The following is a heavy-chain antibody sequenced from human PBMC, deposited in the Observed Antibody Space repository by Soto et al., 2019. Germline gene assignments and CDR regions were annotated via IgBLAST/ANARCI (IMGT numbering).Heavy chain of an antibody. CDR1: GGTFSSYA. CDR3: ASLPDRYYYYGMDV. Sequence: GASVKVSCKASGGTFSSYAISWVRQAPGQGLEWMGGIIPIFGTANYAQKFQGRVTITADESTSTAYMELSSLRSEDTAVYYCASLPDRYYYYGMDVWGQGTTVTVSS. J-gene: IGHJ6*02. CDR2: IIPIFGTA. V-gene: IGHV1-69*13.